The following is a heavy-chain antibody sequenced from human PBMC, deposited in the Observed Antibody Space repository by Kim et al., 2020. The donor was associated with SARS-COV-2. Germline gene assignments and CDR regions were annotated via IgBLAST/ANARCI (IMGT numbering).Heavy chain of an antibody. D-gene: IGHD3-10*01. Sequence: GESLKISCKGSGYSFTNYWITWVRHMPGKGLEWMGRIDVSDSYTHYSPSFQGHVTISTDKSISTAYLQWSNREASDTATYYWARHGSPKVRDPRLDPWGQGTRVIVSA. CDR2: IDVSDSYT. V-gene: IGHV5-10-1*01. J-gene: IGHJ5*02. CDR1: GYSFTNYW. CDR3: ARHGSPKVRDPRLDP.